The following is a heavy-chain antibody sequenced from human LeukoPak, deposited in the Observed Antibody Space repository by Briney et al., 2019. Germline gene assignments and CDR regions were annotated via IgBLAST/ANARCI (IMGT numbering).Heavy chain of an antibody. D-gene: IGHD3-22*01. J-gene: IGHJ5*02. CDR2: INVNTGYT. CDR3: ASDEFSDSRGYYAAPLDR. CDR1: GYAFTYYY. V-gene: IGHV1-2*02. Sequence: ASVKVSCKASGYAFTYYYIHWVRQAPGQGLEWMGWINVNTGYTKSAQKFKGRVTMTRDTSITTGYMELSRLKSDDTAVYYCASDEFSDSRGYYAAPLDRWGQGTLVSVSS.